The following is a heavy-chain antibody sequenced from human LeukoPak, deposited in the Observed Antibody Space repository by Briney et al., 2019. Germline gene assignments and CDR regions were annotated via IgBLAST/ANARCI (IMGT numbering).Heavy chain of an antibody. CDR3: ARVTPPRYCSGGSCWSPFDY. J-gene: IGHJ4*02. Sequence: ASVKVSCKASGYTFTSYYMHWVRQAPGQGLEWMGIINPGGGSTSYAQKFQGRVTMTRDTSTSTVYMELSSLRSEDTAVYYCARVTPPRYCSGGSCWSPFDYWGQGTLVTVSS. CDR2: INPGGGST. D-gene: IGHD2-15*01. CDR1: GYTFTSYY. V-gene: IGHV1-46*01.